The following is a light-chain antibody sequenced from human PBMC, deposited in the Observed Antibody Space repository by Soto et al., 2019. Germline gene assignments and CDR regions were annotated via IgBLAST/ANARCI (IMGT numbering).Light chain of an antibody. CDR1: QSIDNY. CDR3: QQTSSSPYT. V-gene: IGKV1-39*01. Sequence: DIQMTQSSSSLSASVGDRVSITCRASQSIDNYLNWYQQKPGKAPELLIYGASTLQVGAPSRFSGSGSGTDFTLTISSLQPEDFAGYYCQQTSSSPYTFGQGTKLEIK. J-gene: IGKJ2*01. CDR2: GAS.